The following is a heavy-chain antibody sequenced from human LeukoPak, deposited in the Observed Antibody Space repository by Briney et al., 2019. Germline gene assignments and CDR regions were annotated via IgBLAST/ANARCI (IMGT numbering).Heavy chain of an antibody. CDR2: IISNSSYI. CDR1: GFTFSSYI. D-gene: IGHD6-6*01. V-gene: IGHV3-21*01. CDR3: ARDQGAALPYYYYSGMDV. J-gene: IGHJ6*02. Sequence: PGGSLRLSCAASGFTFSSYIMNWVRQAPSKGLEWVSYIISNSSYIYYADLVKCRFTISRDNAKNSLYLHMHSLRAEDMDLYYCARDQGAALPYYYYSGMDVWGQGTTVIVSS.